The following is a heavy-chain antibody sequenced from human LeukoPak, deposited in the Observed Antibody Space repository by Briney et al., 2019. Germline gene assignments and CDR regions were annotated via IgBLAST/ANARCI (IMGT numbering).Heavy chain of an antibody. CDR3: ARDPYSGSYGNYYYYFMDV. Sequence: SVKVSCKASGGTFSSYAISWVRQAPGQGLEWMGGIIPIFGTANYAQKFQGRVTITADESTSTAYMELSSLRSEETAVYYCARDPYSGSYGNYYYYFMDVWGKGTTVTISS. CDR1: GGTFSSYA. J-gene: IGHJ6*03. D-gene: IGHD1-26*01. V-gene: IGHV1-69*13. CDR2: IIPIFGTA.